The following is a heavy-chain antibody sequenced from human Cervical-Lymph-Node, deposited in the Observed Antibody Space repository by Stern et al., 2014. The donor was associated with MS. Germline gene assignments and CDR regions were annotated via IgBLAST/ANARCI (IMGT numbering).Heavy chain of an antibody. CDR1: RDTFSHYA. Sequence: QLVQSGDEVKKPGSSAKVSCKASRDTFSHYALSWVRQAPKHGLEWMGGIIPGLGTTSSAQKFQGRITISADTSTNTLYMELSSLRSEDTAVYFCARDQGDYGSGSEDSWFDPWGQGTLVTVSS. V-gene: IGHV1-69*06. J-gene: IGHJ5*02. D-gene: IGHD3-10*01. CDR2: IIPGLGTT. CDR3: ARDQGDYGSGSEDSWFDP.